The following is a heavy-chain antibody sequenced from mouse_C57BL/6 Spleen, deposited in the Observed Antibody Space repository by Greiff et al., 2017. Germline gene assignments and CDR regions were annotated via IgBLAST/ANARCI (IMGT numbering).Heavy chain of an antibody. J-gene: IGHJ1*03. V-gene: IGHV1-18*01. CDR2: INPNNGGT. CDR3: ARGNYLLWYFDV. CDR1: GYTFTDYN. Sequence: EVQLQQSGPELVKPGASVKIPCKASGYTFTDYNMDWVKQSHGKSLEWIGDINPNNGGTIYNQKFKGKATLTVDKSSSTAYMELRSLTSEDTAVYYCARGNYLLWYFDVWGTGTTVTVSS. D-gene: IGHD2-1*01.